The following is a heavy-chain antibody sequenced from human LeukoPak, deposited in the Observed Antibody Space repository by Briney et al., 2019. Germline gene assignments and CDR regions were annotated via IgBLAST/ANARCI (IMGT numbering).Heavy chain of an antibody. Sequence: GGSLRLSCAASGFTFNNYWMSWVRQVPGKGLEGVANIKRDGSEKYYVDSVKGRFTISRDNAKNSLYLQMNSLRVEDTAVYYCARDPYSSGWYFSGAYYFDYWGQGTLVTVSS. CDR1: GFTFNNYW. CDR3: ARDPYSSGWYFSGAYYFDY. J-gene: IGHJ4*02. CDR2: IKRDGSEK. V-gene: IGHV3-7*01. D-gene: IGHD6-19*01.